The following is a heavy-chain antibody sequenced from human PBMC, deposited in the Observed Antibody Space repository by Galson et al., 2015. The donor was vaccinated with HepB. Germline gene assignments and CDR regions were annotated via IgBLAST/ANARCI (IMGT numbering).Heavy chain of an antibody. Sequence: PALVKPTQTLTLTCSFSGFSLSSDGVGVGWIRQPPGKALEWLALIYWDDDQRYRPSLRTRLTVTKDTSKNQVVLIMTNVDPVDTATYYCARIKDRRAFFDYWGQGALVTVSS. CDR1: GFSLSSDGVG. J-gene: IGHJ4*02. CDR3: ARIKDRRAFFDY. D-gene: IGHD2-15*01. CDR2: IYWDDDQ. V-gene: IGHV2-5*02.